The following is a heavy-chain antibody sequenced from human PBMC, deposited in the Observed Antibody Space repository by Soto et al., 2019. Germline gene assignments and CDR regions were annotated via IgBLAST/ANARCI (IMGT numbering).Heavy chain of an antibody. CDR1: GFTFSGYS. CDR3: AREDILGARSFDY. V-gene: IGHV3-48*02. J-gene: IGHJ4*02. Sequence: XGSLRLSCAASGFTFSGYSMNWVRQAPGKGLEWVSYISSLSSPRYYAESVEGRFIISRDNAKNSLYLEMNSLRDDDTAVYFCAREDILGARSFDYWGQGSLVTVSS. CDR2: ISSLSSPR. D-gene: IGHD1-26*01.